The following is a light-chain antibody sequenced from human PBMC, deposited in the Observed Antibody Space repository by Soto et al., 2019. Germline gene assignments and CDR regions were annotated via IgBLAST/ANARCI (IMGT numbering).Light chain of an antibody. CDR1: SSNIGSNY. CDR3: AAWDDSLIGVG. V-gene: IGLV1-47*01. J-gene: IGLJ2*01. CDR2: RND. Sequence: QSVLTQPPSASGTPGQRVTISCSGSSSNIGSNYVYWYQQLPGTVPQLLIYRNDERPSGVPDRFSGSKSGTSASLAISGLRCEDEADYYCAAWDDSLIGVGFGGVTKLAVL.